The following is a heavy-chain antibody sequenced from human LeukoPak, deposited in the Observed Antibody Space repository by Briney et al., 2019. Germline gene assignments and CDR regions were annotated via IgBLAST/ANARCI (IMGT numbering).Heavy chain of an antibody. Sequence: PGGSLRLSCAASGFIFTNYFMSWVRQAPGKGLEWVANIKQDGSEKYYVDSVKGRFTISRDNAKNSLYLQMNSLRAEDTAVYYCARETDDSSVDYWGQGTLVTVSS. D-gene: IGHD3-22*01. J-gene: IGHJ4*02. CDR1: GFIFTNYF. CDR2: IKQDGSEK. V-gene: IGHV3-7*01. CDR3: ARETDDSSVDY.